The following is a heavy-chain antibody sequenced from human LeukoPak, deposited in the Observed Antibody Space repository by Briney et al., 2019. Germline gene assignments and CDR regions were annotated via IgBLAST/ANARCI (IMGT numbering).Heavy chain of an antibody. CDR3: AKTTYYDFWSGYFNYYYGMDV. J-gene: IGHJ6*02. Sequence: GGSLRLSCAASGFTFSGYWMSWVRQAPGKGLEWVANIKQDGSEKYYVDSVKGRFTISRDNAKNSLYLQMNSLRAEDTAVYYCAKTTYYDFWSGYFNYYYGMDVWGQGTTVTVSS. CDR1: GFTFSGYW. V-gene: IGHV3-7*01. D-gene: IGHD3-3*01. CDR2: IKQDGSEK.